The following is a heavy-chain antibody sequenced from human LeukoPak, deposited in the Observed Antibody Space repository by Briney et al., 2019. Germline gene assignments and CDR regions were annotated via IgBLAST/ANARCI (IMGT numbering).Heavy chain of an antibody. Sequence: SETLSLTCTVSGGSISSSSYYWSWIRQPPGKGLEWIGNIYYSGSTNYNPSLKSRVTISVDTSKNQFSLKLTAVTAADTAVYYCARHRYSSAWSVVDYWGQGTLVTVSS. V-gene: IGHV4-61*05. D-gene: IGHD6-19*01. J-gene: IGHJ4*02. CDR3: ARHRYSSAWSVVDY. CDR2: IYYSGST. CDR1: GGSISSSSYY.